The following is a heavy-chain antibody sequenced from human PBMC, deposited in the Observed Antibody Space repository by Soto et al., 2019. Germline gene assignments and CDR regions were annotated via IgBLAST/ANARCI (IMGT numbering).Heavy chain of an antibody. CDR1: GYTFTSYG. V-gene: IGHV1-18*01. CDR3: ARDRLIIAAAGRTSEGY. D-gene: IGHD6-13*01. Sequence: QVQLVQSGAEVKKPGASVKVSCKASGYTFTSYGISWVRQAPGQGLEWMGWISAYNGNTDYAQKLQGRDTMTTDTATSTAYMELRSLRSDDTAVYYCARDRLIIAAAGRTSEGYWGQGTLVTVSS. CDR2: ISAYNGNT. J-gene: IGHJ4*02.